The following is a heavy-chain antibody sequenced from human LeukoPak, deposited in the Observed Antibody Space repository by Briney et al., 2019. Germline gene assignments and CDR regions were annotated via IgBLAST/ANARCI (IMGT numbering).Heavy chain of an antibody. CDR2: IYYSGST. V-gene: IGHV4-59*01. Sequence: SETLSLTCTVSGGSISSYYWSWIRQPPGKGLEWIGYIYYSGSTNYNPSLKSRVTISVDTSKNQFSLELSSVTAADTAVYYCARIVPYSSGWGLPYWGQGTLVTVSS. CDR3: ARIVPYSSGWGLPY. J-gene: IGHJ4*02. D-gene: IGHD6-19*01. CDR1: GGSISSYY.